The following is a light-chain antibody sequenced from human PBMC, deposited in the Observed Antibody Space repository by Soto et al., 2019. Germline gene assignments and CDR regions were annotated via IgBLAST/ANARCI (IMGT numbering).Light chain of an antibody. CDR2: EVN. CDR3: SSYTSNRPYV. V-gene: IGLV2-14*01. CDR1: SSDVGGYNY. Sequence: SVLTQPASVSGSPGQSITISCTGTSSDVGGYNYVSWYQQHPGKAPKLMIYEVNNRPSGVSNRFSGSKSGNTASLTISGLQAEDEADYYCSSYTSNRPYVFVTGTTVT. J-gene: IGLJ1*01.